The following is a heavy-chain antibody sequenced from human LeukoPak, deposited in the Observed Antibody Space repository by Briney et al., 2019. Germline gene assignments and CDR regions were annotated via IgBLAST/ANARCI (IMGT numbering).Heavy chain of an antibody. CDR3: ARDRLETPDI. D-gene: IGHD6-25*01. J-gene: IGHJ3*02. CDR1: GYTFTGYY. V-gene: IGHV1-2*06. Sequence: ASVKVSCKASGYTFTGYYMHWVRQAPGQGLEWMGRINPNNGGTNYAQKFQGRVTMTRDTSISTAYMGLNSLISDDTAVYYCARDRLETPDIWGQGTMVTVSS. CDR2: INPNNGGT.